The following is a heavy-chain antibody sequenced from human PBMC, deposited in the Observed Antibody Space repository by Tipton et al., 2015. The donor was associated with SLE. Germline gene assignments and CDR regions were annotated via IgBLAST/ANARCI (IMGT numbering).Heavy chain of an antibody. V-gene: IGHV4-59*02. D-gene: IGHD7-27*01. J-gene: IGHJ6*03. CDR2: VCNSGGT. CDR1: GASVSSFC. CDR3: VRGPWAYYYYMDV. Sequence: TLSLTCTVSGASVSSFCWNWIRQSPGKGLEWIACVCNSGGTYRNPSLMSRVTISVDTSKTQFSLIVTSVTAADTAVYYCVRGPWAYYYYMDVWGKGTKVTVSS.